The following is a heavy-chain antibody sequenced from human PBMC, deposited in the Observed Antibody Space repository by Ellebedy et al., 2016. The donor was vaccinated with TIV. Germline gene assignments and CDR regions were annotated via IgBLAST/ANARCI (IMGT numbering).Heavy chain of an antibody. CDR1: GYTFTSYG. J-gene: IGHJ4*02. CDR2: ISTYNGNT. D-gene: IGHD6-13*01. CDR3: AREVGPAAGTDF. Sequence: ASVKVSCKAYGYTFTSYGIHWVRQAPGQGLQWMGWISTYNGNTDYSQRFQGRVTMTTDTSTSTAYMELRSLRSDDTAIFYCAREVGPAAGTDFWGQGTLVTVSS. V-gene: IGHV1-18*04.